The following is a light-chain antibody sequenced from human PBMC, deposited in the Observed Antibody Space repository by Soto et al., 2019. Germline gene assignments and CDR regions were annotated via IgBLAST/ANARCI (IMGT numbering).Light chain of an antibody. CDR3: QQYGSSPRT. J-gene: IGKJ1*01. V-gene: IGKV3-20*01. Sequence: ESVLTQSPGTLSLSPGERATLSCRASQSVSSSYLAWYQQKPGPAPRLLIYGASSRATGIPDRFSGSGSATDFTLTISRLEPEDFAVYYCQQYGSSPRTFGQGTKVDIK. CDR2: GAS. CDR1: QSVSSSY.